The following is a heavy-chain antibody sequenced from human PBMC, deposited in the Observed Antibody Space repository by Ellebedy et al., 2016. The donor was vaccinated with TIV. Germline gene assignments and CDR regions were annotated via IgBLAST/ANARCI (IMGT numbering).Heavy chain of an antibody. Sequence: SETLSLXXTVSGGSISSGGYYWSWIRQHPGKGLEWIGYIYYSGSTYYNPSLKSRVTISVDTSKNQFSLKLSSVTAADTAVYYCARVRYGPWYFDLWGRGTLVTVSS. CDR1: GGSISSGGYY. CDR3: ARVRYGPWYFDL. D-gene: IGHD5-18*01. J-gene: IGHJ2*01. CDR2: IYYSGST. V-gene: IGHV4-31*03.